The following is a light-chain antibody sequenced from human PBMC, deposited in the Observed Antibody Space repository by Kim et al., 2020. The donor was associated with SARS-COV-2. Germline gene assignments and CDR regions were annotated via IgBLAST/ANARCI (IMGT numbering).Light chain of an antibody. V-gene: IGLV6-57*03. CDR3: QSYDSDTRWV. CDR2: EDH. Sequence: LTQPHSVSESPGKTVILSCTRSGGNIDSNYVQWYQQRPGSAPTTVIYEDHQRPSGVPARFSGSIDSSSNSAFLTISGLQTEDEADYYCQSYDSDTRWVFGGGTRLTVL. J-gene: IGLJ3*02. CDR1: GGNIDSNY.